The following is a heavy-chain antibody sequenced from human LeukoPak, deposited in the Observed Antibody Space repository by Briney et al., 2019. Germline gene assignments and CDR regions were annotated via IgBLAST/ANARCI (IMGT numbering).Heavy chain of an antibody. Sequence: PGGSLRLSCAASGFTFSSYSMNWVRQAPGKGLEWVSSISSSSSYIYYADSAKGRFTISRDNAKNSLYLQMNSLRAEDTAVYYCARDEVAYCSGGSCYSTWFDPWGQGTLVTVSS. V-gene: IGHV3-21*06. D-gene: IGHD2-15*01. J-gene: IGHJ5*02. CDR1: GFTFSSYS. CDR2: ISSSSSYI. CDR3: ARDEVAYCSGGSCYSTWFDP.